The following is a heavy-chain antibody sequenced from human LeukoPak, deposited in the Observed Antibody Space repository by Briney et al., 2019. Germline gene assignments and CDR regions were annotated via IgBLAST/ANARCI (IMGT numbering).Heavy chain of an antibody. D-gene: IGHD6-25*01. J-gene: IGHJ4*02. V-gene: IGHV3-23*01. CDR3: ASGGD. CDR1: GFTSIAYA. CDR2: ISGSGGST. Sequence: PGGSLRLSCVGSGFTSIAYALSWVRQAPGKGLEWVSAISGSGGSTYYADSVKGRFTISRDNSKNTLYLQMNSLRAEDTAVYYCASGGDWGQGTLVTVSS.